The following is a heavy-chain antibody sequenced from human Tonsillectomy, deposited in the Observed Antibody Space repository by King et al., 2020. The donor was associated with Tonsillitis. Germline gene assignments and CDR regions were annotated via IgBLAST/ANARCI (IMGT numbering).Heavy chain of an antibody. D-gene: IGHD3-10*01. Sequence: QVQLVESGGGVVQPGRSLRLSCAASGFTFSNYGMHWVRQAPGKGLEWVAVISYDKSNKYYADSVEGRFTIAGDNSKNTLYLQMNSLRAEDTAVYYCAKDWIRYYYASGTYWDYYGMDVWGQGTTVTVSS. J-gene: IGHJ6*02. CDR2: ISYDKSNK. CDR3: AKDWIRYYYASGTYWDYYGMDV. CDR1: GFTFSNYG. V-gene: IGHV3-30*18.